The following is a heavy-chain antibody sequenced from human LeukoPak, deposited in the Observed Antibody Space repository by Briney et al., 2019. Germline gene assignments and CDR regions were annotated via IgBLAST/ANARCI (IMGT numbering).Heavy chain of an antibody. V-gene: IGHV3-53*04. D-gene: IGHD1-1*01. CDR2: IYSGSSST. Sequence: GGSLRLSCAASGFTVSSNYMSWVRQAPGKGLEWVSVIYSGSSSTYYTDSVKGRFTISRHNSKNTLYLQMNSLRAEDTAVYYCAKGNWRYFDYWGQGTLVTVSS. CDR3: AKGNWRYFDY. J-gene: IGHJ4*02. CDR1: GFTVSSNY.